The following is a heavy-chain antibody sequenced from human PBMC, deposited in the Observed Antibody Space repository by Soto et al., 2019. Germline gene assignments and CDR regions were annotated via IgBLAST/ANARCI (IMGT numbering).Heavy chain of an antibody. Sequence: GASVKVSCKASGGTFSSYAISWVRQAPGQGLEWMGGIIPIFGTANYAQKFQGRVTITADESTSTAYMELSSLRSEDTAVYYCARGIAAAGYAPAGMDVWGQGTTVTVSS. CDR1: GGTFSSYA. CDR3: ARGIAAAGYAPAGMDV. D-gene: IGHD6-13*01. CDR2: IIPIFGTA. J-gene: IGHJ6*02. V-gene: IGHV1-69*13.